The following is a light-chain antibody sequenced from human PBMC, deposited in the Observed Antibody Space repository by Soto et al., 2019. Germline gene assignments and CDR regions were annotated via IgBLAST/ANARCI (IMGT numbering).Light chain of an antibody. Sequence: DIVMTQSPDSLAVSLGERATINCKSSQSVFYSTNNKYFLAWYQQKPGQPPKLLIYWASTRASGVPDRFSGSGSGXDFTLTISSLQAEDVATYYCQQYYGTPFTFGPGTKVDIK. V-gene: IGKV4-1*01. CDR2: WAS. CDR3: QQYYGTPFT. J-gene: IGKJ3*01. CDR1: QSVFYSTNNKYF.